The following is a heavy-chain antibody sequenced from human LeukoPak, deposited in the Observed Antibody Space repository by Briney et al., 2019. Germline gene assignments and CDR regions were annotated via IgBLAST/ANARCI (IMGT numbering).Heavy chain of an antibody. J-gene: IGHJ3*02. CDR1: GFSFSNYA. D-gene: IGHD6-13*01. Sequence: GGSLRLSCAASGFSFSNYAMHWVRQAPGKGLEWVAVISFDGSNKYYADSVKGRFTISRDNSKNTLYLQMNSLRAEDTAVYYCTKDRGAAAALGGHDAFDIWGQGTMVTVSS. CDR2: ISFDGSNK. CDR3: TKDRGAAAALGGHDAFDI. V-gene: IGHV3-30-3*01.